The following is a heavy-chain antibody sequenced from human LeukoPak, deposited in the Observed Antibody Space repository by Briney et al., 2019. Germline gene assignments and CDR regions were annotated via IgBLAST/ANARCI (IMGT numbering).Heavy chain of an antibody. CDR3: ARAIDYYYYYYMDV. CDR1: GGSISSYC. J-gene: IGHJ6*03. CDR2: IYYSGST. D-gene: IGHD2-15*01. Sequence: SETLSLTCTVSGGSISSYCWSWIRQPPGKGLKWIGYIYYSGSTNYNPSLKSRVTISVDTSKNQFSLKLSSVTAADTAVYYCARAIDYYYYYYMDVWGKGTTVTVSS. V-gene: IGHV4-59*01.